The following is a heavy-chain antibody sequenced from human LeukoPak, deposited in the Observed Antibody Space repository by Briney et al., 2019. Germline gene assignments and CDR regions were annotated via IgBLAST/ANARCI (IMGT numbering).Heavy chain of an antibody. Sequence: PGGSLRLSCAASGFTFSSFWMSWVRRAPGKGLEWVANIKQDGSEKYYVDSVKGRLTISRDNAKNSLYLQMNSLRAEDTAVYYCARRQFNWGSAFDIWGQGTMVTVSS. D-gene: IGHD7-27*01. V-gene: IGHV3-7*01. CDR2: IKQDGSEK. CDR1: GFTFSSFW. CDR3: ARRQFNWGSAFDI. J-gene: IGHJ3*02.